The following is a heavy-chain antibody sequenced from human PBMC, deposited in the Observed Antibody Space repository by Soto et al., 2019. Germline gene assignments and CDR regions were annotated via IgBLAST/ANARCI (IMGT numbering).Heavy chain of an antibody. J-gene: IGHJ4*02. D-gene: IGHD6-19*01. CDR1: GCSISNYY. CDR3: ARAVAGQYYFDY. V-gene: IGHV4-59*01. Sequence: SATMSLTCPFSGCSISNYYLSWLRQPPGKGLEWIGYIYYSGSTNYNPSLKSRVTISVDTSKNQFSLKLSSVTAADTAVYYCARAVAGQYYFDYWGQGTLVTVSS. CDR2: IYYSGST.